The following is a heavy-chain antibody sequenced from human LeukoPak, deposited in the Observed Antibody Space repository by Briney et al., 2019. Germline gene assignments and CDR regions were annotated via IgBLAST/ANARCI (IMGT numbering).Heavy chain of an antibody. J-gene: IGHJ4*02. CDR2: ISGSGGST. D-gene: IGHD3-9*01. Sequence: GGSLRLSCAASGFTFSSYAMSWVRQAPGKGLEWVSAISGSGGSTYYADSVKGRFTISRDNSKNTLYLQMNSLRAEDTAVYYCAKDRYYDILTGRAPFDYWGQGTPVTVSS. CDR1: GFTFSSYA. V-gene: IGHV3-23*01. CDR3: AKDRYYDILTGRAPFDY.